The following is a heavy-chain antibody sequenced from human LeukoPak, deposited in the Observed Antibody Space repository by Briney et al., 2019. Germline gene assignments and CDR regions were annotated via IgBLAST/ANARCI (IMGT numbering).Heavy chain of an antibody. CDR3: ARDGRDRWLGERAYAFDI. Sequence: SETLSLTCTVSGGSISGYYWSWIRQPPGKGLEWIGYIYYSGSTNHSPSLKSRVTISVDTSKNQFSLKLRSVTATDTAVYFCARDGRDRWLGERAYAFDIWGQGTMVTVSS. D-gene: IGHD3-10*01. CDR1: GGSISGYY. CDR2: IYYSGST. V-gene: IGHV4-59*01. J-gene: IGHJ3*02.